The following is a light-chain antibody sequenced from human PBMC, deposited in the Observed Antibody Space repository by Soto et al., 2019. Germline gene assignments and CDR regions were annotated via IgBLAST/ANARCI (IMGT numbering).Light chain of an antibody. J-gene: IGLJ1*01. V-gene: IGLV2-14*01. CDR1: SSDVGAYDY. CDR3: SSYTTSSIRV. CDR2: DVS. Sequence: QSALTQPASVSGSPGQSITISCTGTSSDVGAYDYVSWYQQHPGEAPKLMIYDVSSRPSGVSYRFSGSKSGNTASLTISGLQAEDEADYYCSSYTTSSIRVFGTGTKLTVL.